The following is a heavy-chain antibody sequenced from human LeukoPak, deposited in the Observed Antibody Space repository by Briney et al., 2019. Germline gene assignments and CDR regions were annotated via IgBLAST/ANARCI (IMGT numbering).Heavy chain of an antibody. Sequence: SETLSLTCAVSGYSISSGYYWGWIRQPPRKGLEWIGSIYHNGNTYYNPSLKSRVTISVDTSKNEFSLKLSSVTAADTAVYYCARAYHSSWYLNWFDPWGQGTLVTVSS. CDR2: IYHNGNT. J-gene: IGHJ5*02. V-gene: IGHV4-38-2*01. CDR1: GYSISSGYY. D-gene: IGHD6-13*01. CDR3: ARAYHSSWYLNWFDP.